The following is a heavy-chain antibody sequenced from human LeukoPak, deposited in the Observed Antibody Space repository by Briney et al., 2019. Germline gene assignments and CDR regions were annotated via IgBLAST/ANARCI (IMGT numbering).Heavy chain of an antibody. D-gene: IGHD3-3*01. V-gene: IGHV1-2*02. J-gene: IGHJ3*02. Sequence: ASVKVSCKASGYTFTGYYMHWVRQAPGQGLEWMGWINPNRGGTNYAQKFQGRVTMTRDTSISTAYMELNRLRSDDTAVYYCARARRITIFGVVKLKDAFDIWGQGTMVTVSS. CDR3: ARARRITIFGVVKLKDAFDI. CDR2: INPNRGGT. CDR1: GYTFTGYY.